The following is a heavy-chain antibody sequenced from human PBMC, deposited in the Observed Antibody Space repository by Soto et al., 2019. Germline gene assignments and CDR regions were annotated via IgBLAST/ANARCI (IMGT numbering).Heavy chain of an antibody. D-gene: IGHD1-26*01. J-gene: IGHJ4*02. V-gene: IGHV3-11*05. CDR2: ITPSGSYT. CDR3: VREAWSNPDY. Sequence: QVQLVESGGGLVKPGGSLRLSCAASGFTLSESFMSWIRLAPGRGLEWVSYITPSGSYTRYADSVKGRVTISSDDAKNSRYLQMNSLRAEDTAIYYCVREAWSNPDYWGQGTLVTVSS. CDR1: GFTLSESF.